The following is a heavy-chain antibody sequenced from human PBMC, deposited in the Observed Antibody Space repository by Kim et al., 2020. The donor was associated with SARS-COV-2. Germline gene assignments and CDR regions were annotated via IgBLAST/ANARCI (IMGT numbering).Heavy chain of an antibody. D-gene: IGHD2-2*01. J-gene: IGHJ6*02. Sequence: RFTISRDNSKNTLYLQMNSRRAEDTAVYYCARDSIVVVPAAISGYYGMDVWGQGTTVTVSS. CDR3: ARDSIVVVPAAISGYYGMDV. V-gene: IGHV3-30*01.